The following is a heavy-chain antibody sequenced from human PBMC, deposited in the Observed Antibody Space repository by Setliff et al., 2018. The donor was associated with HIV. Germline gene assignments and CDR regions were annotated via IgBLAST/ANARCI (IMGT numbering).Heavy chain of an antibody. CDR2: IYPGDSVT. D-gene: IGHD2-21*02. CDR3: ATSDYGGDSGHFQH. J-gene: IGHJ1*01. Sequence: GESLKISCQGSGYNFANYWIAWVRQLPGKGLEWMGIIYPGDSVTRYSPSFQGQVTISVDKSISTAYLQWGSLKASDTAIFYCATSDYGGDSGHFQHWGQGTLVTVSS. CDR1: GYNFANYW. V-gene: IGHV5-51*01.